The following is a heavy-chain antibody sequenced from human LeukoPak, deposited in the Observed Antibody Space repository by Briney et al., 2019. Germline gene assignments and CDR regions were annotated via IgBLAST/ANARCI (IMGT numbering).Heavy chain of an antibody. CDR1: GGSFSGYY. CDR3: ARARWEWQQPINWLDP. Sequence: SETLSLTCAVYGGSFSGYYWSWIRQPPGKGLEWIGEINHSGSTNYNPSLKSRVTISVDTSKNQFSLKLNSVTAADTAVYYCARARWEWQQPINWLDPWGHGTQVTVSS. J-gene: IGHJ5*02. D-gene: IGHD6-13*01. CDR2: INHSGST. V-gene: IGHV4-34*01.